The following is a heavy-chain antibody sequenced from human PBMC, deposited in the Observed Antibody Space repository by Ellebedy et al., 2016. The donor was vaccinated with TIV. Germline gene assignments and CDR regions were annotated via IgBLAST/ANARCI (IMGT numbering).Heavy chain of an antibody. CDR3: ARYCSGGRCSVFDY. V-gene: IGHV1-18*01. J-gene: IGHJ4*02. CDR2: ISGDNGDR. Sequence: ASVKVSCXASGYTFTSNGISWLRQAPGEGLEWLGWISGDNGDRNYAQKFQGRVTMTTDTSTSTAYMDLTSLRSDDTAVYFCARYCSGGRCSVFDYWGQGTLVTVSS. D-gene: IGHD2-15*01. CDR1: GYTFTSNG.